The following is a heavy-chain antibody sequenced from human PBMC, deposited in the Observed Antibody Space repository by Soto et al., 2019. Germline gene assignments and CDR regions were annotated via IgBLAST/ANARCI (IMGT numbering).Heavy chain of an antibody. V-gene: IGHV3-30*03. D-gene: IGHD2-21*02. Sequence: GGSLRLSCAASGFSFNTSGMHWVRQAPGKGLEWVAVIAFDGSQEFYGDSVRGRFTISRDNSKNTLFLQMKSLTPEDTAIYYCATKVRVTNYLYYGMDVWGQGTTVTVSS. CDR2: IAFDGSQE. CDR3: ATKVRVTNYLYYGMDV. CDR1: GFSFNTSG. J-gene: IGHJ6*02.